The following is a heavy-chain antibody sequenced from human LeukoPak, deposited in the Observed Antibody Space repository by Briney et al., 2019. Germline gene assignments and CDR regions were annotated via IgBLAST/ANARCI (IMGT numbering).Heavy chain of an antibody. D-gene: IGHD2-21*02. CDR3: ARVTSITTDY. V-gene: IGHV1-2*02. CDR2: IYPDSGGT. J-gene: IGHJ4*02. Sequence: ASVKVPCKASGYTFTGYYIHWVRQAPGQGLEWMGWIYPDSGGTNYAQKFQGRVTMTRDTSISTAYLELSSLTSDDTAVYYCARVTSITTDYWGQGTLVTVSS. CDR1: GYTFTGYY.